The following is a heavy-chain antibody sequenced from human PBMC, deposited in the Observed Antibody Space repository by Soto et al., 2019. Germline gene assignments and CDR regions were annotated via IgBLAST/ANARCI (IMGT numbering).Heavy chain of an antibody. Sequence: NPSETLSLTCNVSGESVISGYYYWSWIRQPPGKGLEWIGSIHSSGRTNYNPSLKSRVSMSLDTSKNQFSLSLSSVGAADTAIYYCARVVRCTRSGCYYLAMDVWGQGTTVTVSS. V-gene: IGHV4-61*01. CDR2: IHSSGRT. J-gene: IGHJ6*02. CDR3: ARVVRCTRSGCYYLAMDV. CDR1: GESVISGYYY. D-gene: IGHD2-15*01.